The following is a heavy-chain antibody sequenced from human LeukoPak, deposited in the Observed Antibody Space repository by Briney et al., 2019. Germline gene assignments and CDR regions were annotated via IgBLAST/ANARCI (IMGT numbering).Heavy chain of an antibody. CDR3: AAYCSGSYRFDP. CDR1: GGSISSGNYY. D-gene: IGHD3-10*01. V-gene: IGHV4-31*03. Sequence: SETLSLTCTVSGGSISSGNYYWSWIRQHPGKGLEWIGYIHHSGSTYYNPSLKSRVIISVDTSKNQFSLKLNSVTAADTAVYYCAAYCSGSYRFDPWGQGTLVTASS. J-gene: IGHJ5*02. CDR2: IHHSGST.